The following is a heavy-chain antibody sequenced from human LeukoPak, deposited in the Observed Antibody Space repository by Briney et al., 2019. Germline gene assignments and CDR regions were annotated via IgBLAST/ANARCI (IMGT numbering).Heavy chain of an antibody. J-gene: IGHJ4*02. CDR1: GYTLTELS. V-gene: IGHV1-24*01. Sequence: ASVKVSYKVSGYTLTELSMHWVRQAPGKGLEWMGGFDPEDGETIYAQKFQGRVTMTEDTSTDTAYMELSSLRSEDTAVYYCATWVLGLAYFDYWGQGTLVTVSS. CDR2: FDPEDGET. D-gene: IGHD3-16*01. CDR3: ATWVLGLAYFDY.